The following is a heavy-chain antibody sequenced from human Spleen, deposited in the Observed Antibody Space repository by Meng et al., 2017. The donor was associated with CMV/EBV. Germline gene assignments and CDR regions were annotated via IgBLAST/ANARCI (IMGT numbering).Heavy chain of an antibody. CDR1: GGSFSGYS. V-gene: IGHV4-34*01. D-gene: IGHD6-6*01. Sequence: SETLSLTCAVYGGSFSGYSWTWIRQPPGKGLEWIWEINHSGSTNYNPSPKSRVTISVDTSTSQFSLHKSSVTAADTAVYYCAGEGRSGAARPVYWGQGTLVTVSS. CDR2: INHSGST. CDR3: AGEGRSGAARPVY. J-gene: IGHJ4*02.